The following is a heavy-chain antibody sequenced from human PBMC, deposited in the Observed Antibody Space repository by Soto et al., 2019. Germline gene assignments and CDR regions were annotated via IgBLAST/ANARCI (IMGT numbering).Heavy chain of an antibody. CDR3: AKDKDGVITRSHFDY. CDR2: ISGSGVNT. J-gene: IGHJ4*02. CDR1: GFTFSSYA. D-gene: IGHD3-22*01. V-gene: IGHV3-23*01. Sequence: GGPLRLSCAASGFTFSSYAMSWVRQAPGKGLEWVSIISGSGVNTDYADSVKGRFTISRDSSKNTLYLQMNSLRAEDTAVYYCAKDKDGVITRSHFDYWGQGTLVTVSS.